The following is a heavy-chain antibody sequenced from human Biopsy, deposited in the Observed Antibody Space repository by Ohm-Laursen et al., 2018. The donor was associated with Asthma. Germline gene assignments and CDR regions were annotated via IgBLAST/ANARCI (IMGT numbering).Heavy chain of an antibody. CDR3: AKASCYYFSCDLDV. V-gene: IGHV1-69*01. Sequence: GSSVKVSCKASGGTPNNYAINWVRQAPGQGLEWMGGISPIFGSIKYAEKFQGRVTLTADVFTNTVHMELTSLRSDDTAVLYCAKASCYYFSCDLDVWGQGTTVIVSS. CDR2: ISPIFGSI. J-gene: IGHJ6*02. CDR1: GGTPNNYA.